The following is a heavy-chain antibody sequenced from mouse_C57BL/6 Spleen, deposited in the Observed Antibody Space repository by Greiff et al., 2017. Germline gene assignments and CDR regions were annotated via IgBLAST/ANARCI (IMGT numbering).Heavy chain of an antibody. J-gene: IGHJ4*01. V-gene: IGHV1-59*01. CDR3: ARRGLYDYGAMDC. D-gene: IGHD2-4*01. CDR1: GYTFTSYW. Sequence: VQLQQPGAELVRPGTSVKLSCKASGYTFTSYWMHWVKQRPGQGLEWIGVIDPSDSYTKYNQKFKGKATLTVDTSSSSAYMQLSSLASEDSAVYCCARRGLYDYGAMDCWGQGTSVTVSS. CDR2: IDPSDSYT.